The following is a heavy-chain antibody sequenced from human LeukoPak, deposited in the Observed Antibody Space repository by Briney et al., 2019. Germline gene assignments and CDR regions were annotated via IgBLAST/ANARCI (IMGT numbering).Heavy chain of an antibody. CDR3: ARCGPLTTRKRNWFDP. D-gene: IGHD4-17*01. CDR2: IIPILGIA. Sequence: PWASVKVSCKASGGTFSSYTISWVRQAPGQGLEWMGRIIPILGIANYAQKFQGRVTITADKSTSTAYMELRSLRSDDTGVYYCARCGPLTTRKRNWFDPWGQGTLVTVSS. V-gene: IGHV1-69*02. J-gene: IGHJ5*02. CDR1: GGTFSSYT.